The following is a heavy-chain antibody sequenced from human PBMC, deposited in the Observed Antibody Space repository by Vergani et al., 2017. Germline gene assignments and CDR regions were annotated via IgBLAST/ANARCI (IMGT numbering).Heavy chain of an antibody. CDR1: GGSFSGYY. V-gene: IGHV4-34*01. J-gene: IGHJ5*02. Sequence: QVQLQQWGAGLLKPSETLSLTCAVYGGSFSGYYWSWIRQPPGQGLEWIGEINHSGSTNYNPSLKSRVTISVATSKNQFSLKLSSVTAADTAVYYCARLDYRAGFDPWGQGTLVTVSS. CDR2: INHSGST. CDR3: ARLDYRAGFDP. D-gene: IGHD3-10*01.